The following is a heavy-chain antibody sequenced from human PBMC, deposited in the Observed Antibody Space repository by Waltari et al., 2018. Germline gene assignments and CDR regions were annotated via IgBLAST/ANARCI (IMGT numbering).Heavy chain of an antibody. D-gene: IGHD3-22*01. V-gene: IGHV5-51*03. CDR3: AKLNDSNAYYRGFDY. CDR2: IDPGDSDI. J-gene: IGHJ4*02. Sequence: EVQLVQSGAEVKKPGESLKISCKGSGYSFTNYWIGWVRQMSGKGLEWMGIIDPGDSDITYSPSFQGQVTIAADKSISTAYLQWSSLKASDTAIYYCAKLNDSNAYYRGFDYWGQGTLVTVSS. CDR1: GYSFTNYW.